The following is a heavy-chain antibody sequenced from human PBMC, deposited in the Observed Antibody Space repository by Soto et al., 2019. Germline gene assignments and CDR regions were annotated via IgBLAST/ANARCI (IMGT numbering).Heavy chain of an antibody. D-gene: IGHD2-2*02. V-gene: IGHV1-3*01. CDR2: INAGNGNT. Sequence: ASVKVSCKASGYTFTSYAMHWVRQAPGQRLEWMGWINAGNGNTKYSQKFQGRVTITRDTSASTAYMELSSLRSEDTAVYYCARALVPAAIRSYYYYYGMDVWGQGTTVTVSS. CDR1: GYTFTSYA. CDR3: ARALVPAAIRSYYYYYGMDV. J-gene: IGHJ6*02.